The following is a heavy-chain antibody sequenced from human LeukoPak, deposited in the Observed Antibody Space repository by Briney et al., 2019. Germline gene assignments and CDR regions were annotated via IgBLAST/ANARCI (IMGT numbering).Heavy chain of an antibody. CDR3: ARGKEGYDFWSGYPRVNWFDP. CDR2: IYYSGST. Sequence: SQTPSLTCTVSGGSISSGGYYWSWIRQHPGKGLEWIGYIYYSGSTYYNPSLKSRVTISVDTSKNQFSLKLSSMTAADTAVYYCARGKEGYDFWSGYPRVNWFDPWGQGTLVTVSS. D-gene: IGHD3-3*01. J-gene: IGHJ5*02. V-gene: IGHV4-31*03. CDR1: GGSISSGGYY.